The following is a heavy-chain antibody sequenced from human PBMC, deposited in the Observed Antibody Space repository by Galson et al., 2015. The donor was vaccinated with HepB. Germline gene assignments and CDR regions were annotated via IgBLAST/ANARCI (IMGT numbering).Heavy chain of an antibody. Sequence: SLRLSCAASGFTFSDSPIHWVRQFSGKGLEWVGRIKAKRDNYATEYGASVKGRFTISGDDSNNMAYLQMKNLKTEDTALYFCTRLLTPNPDALDIWGQGTMVPVSS. CDR2: IKAKRDNYAT. J-gene: IGHJ3*02. V-gene: IGHV3-73*01. CDR3: TRLLTPNPDALDI. CDR1: GFTFSDSP. D-gene: IGHD1-26*01.